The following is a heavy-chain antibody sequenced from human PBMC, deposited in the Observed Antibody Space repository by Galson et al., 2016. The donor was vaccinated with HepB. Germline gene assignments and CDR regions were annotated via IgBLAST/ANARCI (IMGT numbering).Heavy chain of an antibody. CDR2: ISPSAIGV. CDR1: GFTLSAYN. CDR3: ARRAISPETGNPLDY. V-gene: IGHV3-48*02. D-gene: IGHD7-27*01. J-gene: IGHJ4*02. Sequence: SLRLSCAASGFTLSAYNMNWVRQAPGKGLEWVSSISPSAIGVYYTGSVKGRFTISRDNAKNSLFLQMNSLRDEDTAVYYCARRAISPETGNPLDYWGQGTLVTVSS.